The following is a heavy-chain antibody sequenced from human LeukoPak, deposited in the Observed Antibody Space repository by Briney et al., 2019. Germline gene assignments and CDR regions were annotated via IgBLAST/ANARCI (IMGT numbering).Heavy chain of an antibody. J-gene: IGHJ3*02. CDR2: ISGSGGST. Sequence: PGGSLRLSCAASGFTFSSYGMSWVHQAPGKGLEWVSAISGSGGSTHYADSVKGRFSISRDNSKNTLYLQMNSLRAEDTAVYYCAKDGSGFFPDAFDIWGQGTMVTVSS. V-gene: IGHV3-23*01. D-gene: IGHD3-10*01. CDR1: GFTFSSYG. CDR3: AKDGSGFFPDAFDI.